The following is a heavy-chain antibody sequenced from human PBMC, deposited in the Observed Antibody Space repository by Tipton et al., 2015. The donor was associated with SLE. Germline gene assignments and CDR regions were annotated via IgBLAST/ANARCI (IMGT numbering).Heavy chain of an antibody. V-gene: IGHV3-33*01. CDR3: ARTPLFVQGVIPFDF. Sequence: SLRLSCAASGFTFSSYGMHWVRQAPGKGLEWMAAIWYDGTNEYYADSVKGRFTISRDNSKNTLYLQMNSLRVGDTAVYYCARTPLFVQGVIPFDFWGQGTLVTVSS. CDR2: IWYDGTNE. D-gene: IGHD3-10*01. CDR1: GFTFSSYG. J-gene: IGHJ4*02.